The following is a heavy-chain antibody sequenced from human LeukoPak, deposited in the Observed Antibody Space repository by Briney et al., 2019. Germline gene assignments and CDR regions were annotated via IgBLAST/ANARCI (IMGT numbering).Heavy chain of an antibody. CDR3: ARGHNWNSYWFDP. CDR2: IYHSGST. D-gene: IGHD1-7*01. V-gene: IGHV4-30-2*01. Sequence: SETLSLTCAVSGGSISSGGYSWSWIPQPPGKGLEWIGYIYHSGSTYYNPSLKSRVTISVDRSKNQFSLKLSSVTAADTAVYYCARGHNWNSYWFDPWGQGTLVTVSS. J-gene: IGHJ5*02. CDR1: GGSISSGGYS.